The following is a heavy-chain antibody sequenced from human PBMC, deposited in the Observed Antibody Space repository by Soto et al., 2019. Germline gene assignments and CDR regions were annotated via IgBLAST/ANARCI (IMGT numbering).Heavy chain of an antibody. CDR1: GFTFSSYW. CDR2: INSDGSST. V-gene: IGHV3-74*01. Sequence: PGGSLRLSCAASGFTFSSYWMHWVRQAPGKGLVWVSRINSDGSSTSYADSVKGRFTISRDNAKNTLYLQMNSLRAEDTAVYYCAKDAGSHRPLYYFDYWGQGTLVTVSS. J-gene: IGHJ4*02. D-gene: IGHD6-25*01. CDR3: AKDAGSHRPLYYFDY.